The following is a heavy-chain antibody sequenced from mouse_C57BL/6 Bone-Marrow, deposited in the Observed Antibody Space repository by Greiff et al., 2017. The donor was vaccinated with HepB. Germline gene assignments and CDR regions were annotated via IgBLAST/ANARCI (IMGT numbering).Heavy chain of an antibody. Sequence: EVKLMESGGGLVKPGGSLKLSCAASGFTFSSYTMSWVRQTPEKRLEWVATISGGGGNTYYPDSVKGRFTISRDNAKNTLYLQMSSLRSEDTALYYCARHSWDQDWYFDVWGTGTTVTVSS. CDR2: ISGGGGNT. CDR1: GFTFSSYT. D-gene: IGHD4-1*01. J-gene: IGHJ1*03. V-gene: IGHV5-9*01. CDR3: ARHSWDQDWYFDV.